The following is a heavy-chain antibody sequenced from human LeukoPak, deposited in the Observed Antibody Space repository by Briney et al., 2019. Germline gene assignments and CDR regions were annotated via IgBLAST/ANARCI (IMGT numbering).Heavy chain of an antibody. Sequence: PGGSLRLSCAASGFTFSSYSMNSVRQAPGKGLEWVASISSSSSYIYYADSVKGRFTISRDNTKNSLYLQITSLRAEDTAVYYCARDTYYYDSSGYSKWFDPWGQGTLVTVSS. CDR2: ISSSSSYI. V-gene: IGHV3-21*01. J-gene: IGHJ5*02. CDR1: GFTFSSYS. D-gene: IGHD3-22*01. CDR3: ARDTYYYDSSGYSKWFDP.